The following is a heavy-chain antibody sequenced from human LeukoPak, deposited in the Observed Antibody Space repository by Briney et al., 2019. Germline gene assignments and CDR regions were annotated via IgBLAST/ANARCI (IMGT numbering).Heavy chain of an antibody. V-gene: IGHV1-2*02. Sequence: GASVKVSCKASGYTFTGYYMHWVRQAPGQGLEWMGWINPNSGGTNYAQKFQGRVTMTRDTSISTAYMELSRLRSDDTAMYYCASSGWYSTPNWFDPWGQGTLVIVSS. CDR1: GYTFTGYY. CDR2: INPNSGGT. D-gene: IGHD6-19*01. J-gene: IGHJ5*02. CDR3: ASSGWYSTPNWFDP.